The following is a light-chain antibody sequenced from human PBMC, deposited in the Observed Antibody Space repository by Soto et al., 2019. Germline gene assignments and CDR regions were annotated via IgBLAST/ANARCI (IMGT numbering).Light chain of an antibody. V-gene: IGKV1-5*01. J-gene: IGKJ3*01. CDR2: DAS. CDR1: QTISRC. CDR3: QQYHGYSLFP. Sequence: DIQMTQSPSTLSASVGDRGTITCRARQTISRCLAGYQQKPGKAPKLLIYDASSLESGVPSRFSGSGSGTEFTLTISRLQPHDFATYYCQQYHGYSLFPFGPGTKVDI.